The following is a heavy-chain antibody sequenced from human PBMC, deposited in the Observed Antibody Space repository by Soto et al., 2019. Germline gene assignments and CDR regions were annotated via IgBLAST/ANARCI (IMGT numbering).Heavy chain of an antibody. CDR3: AKNLPRTGRFDY. CDR1: RSSITSTNYF. V-gene: IGHV4-39*01. Sequence: SETLTLTWTIYRSSITSTNYFWAWIRQPQGSGLKWVGSICCSAKTHQNPSLKNRVTISVDRSKNQFSLQMTSVTDADTAVYYCAKNLPRTGRFDYWGQGTLVTVSS. CDR2: ICCSAKT. J-gene: IGHJ4*02.